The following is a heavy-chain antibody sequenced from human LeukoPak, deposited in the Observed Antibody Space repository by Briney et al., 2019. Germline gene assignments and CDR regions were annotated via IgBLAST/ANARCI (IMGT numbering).Heavy chain of an antibody. Sequence: SGTLSLTCTVSGGSISSYYWSWIRQPPGKGLEWIGYIYYSGSGSTNYNPSLKSRVTISVDTSRNQFSLKLSSVTAADTAVYYCARHSSGWHLDYWGQGTLVTVSS. J-gene: IGHJ4*02. CDR2: IYYSGSGST. V-gene: IGHV4-59*08. D-gene: IGHD6-19*01. CDR1: GGSISSYY. CDR3: ARHSSGWHLDY.